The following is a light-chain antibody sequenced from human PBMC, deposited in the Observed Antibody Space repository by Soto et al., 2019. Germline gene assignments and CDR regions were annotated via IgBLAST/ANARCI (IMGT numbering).Light chain of an antibody. CDR3: SSYAGSNNLGV. Sequence: QSALTQPPSASGFPGQSVTISCTGTSSDVGYYDYVSWYQQHPGKAPKLVIYEVTKRPSGVPDRVSASKSGNTASLTVSGLRAEDEADYYCSSYAGSNNLGVFGTGTQLTVL. CDR2: EVT. CDR1: SSDVGYYDY. V-gene: IGLV2-8*01. J-gene: IGLJ1*01.